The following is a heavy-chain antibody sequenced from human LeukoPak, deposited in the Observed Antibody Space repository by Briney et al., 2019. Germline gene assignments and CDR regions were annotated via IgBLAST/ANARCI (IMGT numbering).Heavy chain of an antibody. D-gene: IGHD3-10*01. Sequence: PSETLSLTCAVSGGSVSGDNYYWTWMRQPPGKGLEWIGYIYYSGSTNYNPSLKSRVTISIDTSKNQFSLKLSSVTAADTAVYFCAREMYYSGSGSPNAFDIWGQGTMVTVSS. V-gene: IGHV4-61*01. CDR2: IYYSGST. J-gene: IGHJ3*02. CDR3: AREMYYSGSGSPNAFDI. CDR1: GGSVSGDNYY.